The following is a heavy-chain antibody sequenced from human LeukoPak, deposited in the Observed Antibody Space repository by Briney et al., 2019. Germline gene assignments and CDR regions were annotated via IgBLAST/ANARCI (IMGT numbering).Heavy chain of an antibody. CDR3: AKDRWMDFWSGETYIDY. J-gene: IGHJ4*02. V-gene: IGHV3-23*01. D-gene: IGHD3-3*01. CDR1: GFTFSSYA. CDR2: ISGSGGST. Sequence: PGGSLRLSCAASGFTFSSYAMSWVCQAPGKGLEWVSAISGSGGSTYYADSVKGRFTISRDNSKNTLYLQMNSLRAEDTAVYYCAKDRWMDFWSGETYIDYWGQGTLVTVSS.